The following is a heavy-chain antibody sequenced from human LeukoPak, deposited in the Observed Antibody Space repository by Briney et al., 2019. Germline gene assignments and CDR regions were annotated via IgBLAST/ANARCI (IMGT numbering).Heavy chain of an antibody. CDR1: GGSISPYF. J-gene: IGHJ4*02. CDR3: ARRQIYFDH. Sequence: SETLSLTCTVSGGSISPYFWSWIRQPPGKGPEWIGYIYTDGSTKYNPSLKSRVTISLDTSKNQFSLKLTSVTAADTAVYYYARRQIYFDHWGQGTLVTVSS. CDR2: IYTDGST. V-gene: IGHV4-4*09.